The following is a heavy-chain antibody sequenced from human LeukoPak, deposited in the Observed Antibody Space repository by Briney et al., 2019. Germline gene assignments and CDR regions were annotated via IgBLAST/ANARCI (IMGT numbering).Heavy chain of an antibody. V-gene: IGHV1-18*01. Sequence: ASVKVSCKASGYSFSNHGFSWVRQAPGQGLEWMGWISNYNGKTNYAQKFQGRVTMTRDMSTSTVYMELSRLRSDDTAVYYCARDRHYDFWSGYYTVGNWFDPWGQGTLVTVSS. CDR2: ISNYNGKT. D-gene: IGHD3-3*01. CDR1: GYSFSNHG. J-gene: IGHJ5*02. CDR3: ARDRHYDFWSGYYTVGNWFDP.